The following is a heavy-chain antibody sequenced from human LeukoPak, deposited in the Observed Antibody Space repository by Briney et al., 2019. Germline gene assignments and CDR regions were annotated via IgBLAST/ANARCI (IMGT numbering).Heavy chain of an antibody. J-gene: IGHJ4*02. CDR2: IYYSGST. CDR1: GGSISSYY. D-gene: IGHD3-10*01. V-gene: IGHV4-59*12. Sequence: SETLSLTCTVSGGSISSYYWSWLRQPPGKGLEWIGYIYYSGSTNYNPSLKSRVTISVDTSKNQFSLKLSSVTAADTAVYYCAGEPYYYGSGSYRHYWGQGTLVTVSS. CDR3: AGEPYYYGSGSYRHY.